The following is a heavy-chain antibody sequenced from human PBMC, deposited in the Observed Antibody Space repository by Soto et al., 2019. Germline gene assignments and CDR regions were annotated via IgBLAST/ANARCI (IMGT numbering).Heavy chain of an antibody. J-gene: IGHJ6*02. CDR3: ARHVPAAGYYHGMDV. V-gene: IGHV1-69*12. D-gene: IGHD2-2*01. CDR1: GGTFSSYA. CDR2: IIPIFGTA. Sequence: QVQLVQSGAEVKKPGSSVKVSCKASGGTFSSYAISWVRQAPGQGLEWMGGIIPIFGTANYAQKFQGRVTITADEPRSTAYMELSSLRSEDTAVYYCARHVPAAGYYHGMDVWGQGTTVTVSS.